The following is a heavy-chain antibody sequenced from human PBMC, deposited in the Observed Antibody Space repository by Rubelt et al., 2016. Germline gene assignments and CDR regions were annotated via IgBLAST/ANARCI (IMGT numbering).Heavy chain of an antibody. Sequence: QVQLVQSGAEVKKPGASVQVSCKASGYTFTSYAMHWVRQAPGQRLEWMGWINAGNGTTKYSQKFPGRVSITRDTSARTAYMELSSLRSEDTAVYYCARGDIVVVVAASNPLDYWGQGTLVTVSS. CDR3: ARGDIVVVVAASNPLDY. CDR1: GYTFTSYA. V-gene: IGHV1-3*01. CDR2: INAGNGTT. D-gene: IGHD2-15*01. J-gene: IGHJ4*02.